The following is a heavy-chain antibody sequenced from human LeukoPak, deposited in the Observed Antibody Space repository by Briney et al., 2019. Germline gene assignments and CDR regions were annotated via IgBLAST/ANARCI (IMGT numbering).Heavy chain of an antibody. CDR3: VRGGEYSYGSLGY. Sequence: PGGSLRLSCVASEFTFRNYWTHWVRQAPGKGLVWVSRINSDGSITSYADSAKGRFTISRDNAKSTLYLQMNSLRAEDTAVYYCVRGGEYSYGSLGYWGQGTLVTVSS. D-gene: IGHD5-18*01. V-gene: IGHV3-74*01. J-gene: IGHJ4*02. CDR2: INSDGSIT. CDR1: EFTFRNYW.